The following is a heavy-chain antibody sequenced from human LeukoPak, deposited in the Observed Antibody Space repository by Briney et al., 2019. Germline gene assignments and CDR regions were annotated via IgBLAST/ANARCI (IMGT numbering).Heavy chain of an antibody. Sequence: GGSLRLSCAGSGFTFSSQSMNWGRQAPGKGLERVSYISISSSTIYYADSVKGRFTISRDNAKNSLYLQMNSLRAEDTAVYYCAKDPMVRGVIDYWGQGTLVTVSS. D-gene: IGHD3-10*01. CDR1: GFTFSSQS. J-gene: IGHJ4*02. CDR2: ISISSSTI. CDR3: AKDPMVRGVIDY. V-gene: IGHV3-48*01.